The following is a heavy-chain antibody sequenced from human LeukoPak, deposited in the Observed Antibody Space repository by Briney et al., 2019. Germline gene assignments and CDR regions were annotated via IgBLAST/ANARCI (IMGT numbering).Heavy chain of an antibody. CDR3: ARIRPFGVVITGPFDP. V-gene: IGHV3-7*01. CDR1: GFTFSSYW. D-gene: IGHD3-3*01. CDR2: IKQDGSEK. J-gene: IGHJ5*02. Sequence: GGSLRLSCAASGFTFSSYWMSWRRQAPGKGLEWVANIKQDGSEKYYVDSVKGRFTISRDNAKNSLYLQMNSLRAEDTAVYYCARIRPFGVVITGPFDPWGQGTLVTVSS.